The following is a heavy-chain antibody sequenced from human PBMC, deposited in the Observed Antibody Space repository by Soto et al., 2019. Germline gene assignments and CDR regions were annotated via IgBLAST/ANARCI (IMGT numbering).Heavy chain of an antibody. CDR3: ASDRGYCSGGTCYSVLDY. D-gene: IGHD2-15*01. CDR2: IKEDGSEK. CDR1: GFTFSTYW. J-gene: IGHJ4*02. V-gene: IGHV3-7*01. Sequence: EVQLVESGGDLVQPGGSLRLSCAASGFTFSTYWMDWVRQAPGKGLEWVAKIKEDGSEKNYVDSVKGRFTISRDNAKTSLYLQMNSLRAGDTAVYYCASDRGYCSGGTCYSVLDYWGQGTLVTVSS.